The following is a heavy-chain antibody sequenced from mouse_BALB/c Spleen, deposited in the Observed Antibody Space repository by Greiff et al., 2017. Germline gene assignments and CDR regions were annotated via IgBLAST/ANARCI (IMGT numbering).Heavy chain of an antibody. D-gene: IGHD1-2*01. Sequence: DVMLVESGGGLVKLGGSLKLSCAASGFTFSSYYMSWVRQTPEKRLELVAAINSNGGSTYYPDTVKGRFTISRDNAKNTLYLQMSSLKSEDTALYYCARRSLLRNFDVWGAGTTVTVSS. V-gene: IGHV5-6-2*01. CDR3: ARRSLLRNFDV. CDR1: GFTFSSYY. J-gene: IGHJ1*01. CDR2: INSNGGST.